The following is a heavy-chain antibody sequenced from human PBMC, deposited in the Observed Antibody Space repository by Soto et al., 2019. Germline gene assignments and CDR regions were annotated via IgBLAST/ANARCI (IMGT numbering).Heavy chain of an antibody. V-gene: IGHV4-38-2*02. CDR1: AYSISFGNY. D-gene: IGHD1-26*01. Sequence: SETLSPTCPVSAYSISFGNYWGWIRQPPGKRLEWIGSIYQSGSTYYNPSLRSRATISVDTSKNQFSLKLSSVTAADTAVYYCARVLGAPLYYFDYWGQGILVTVSS. CDR3: ARVLGAPLYYFDY. J-gene: IGHJ4*02. CDR2: IYQSGST.